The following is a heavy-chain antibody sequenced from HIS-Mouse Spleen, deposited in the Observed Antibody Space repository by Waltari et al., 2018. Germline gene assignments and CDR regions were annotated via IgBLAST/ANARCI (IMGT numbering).Heavy chain of an antibody. V-gene: IGHV3-48*01. CDR3: ARGASGSYYLVSVSDY. CDR1: GFTFSSYS. J-gene: IGHJ4*02. CDR2: IKSSSSTI. Sequence: EVQLVESGGGLVQPGGSLRLSCAASGFTFSSYSMNWVRQVPGKGLEWVSYIKSSSSTIYYADSVKGRFTISRDNAKNSLYLQMNSLRAEDTAVYYCARGASGSYYLVSVSDYWGQGTLVTVSS. D-gene: IGHD1-26*01.